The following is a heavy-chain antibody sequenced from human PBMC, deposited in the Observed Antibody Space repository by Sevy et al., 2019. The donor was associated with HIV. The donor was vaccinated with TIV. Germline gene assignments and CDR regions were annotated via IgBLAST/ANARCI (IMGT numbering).Heavy chain of an antibody. CDR2: ISYDGSNK. Sequence: GGSLRLSCAASGFTFSSYGMHWVRQAPGKGLEWVAVISYDGSNKYYADSVKGRFTISRDNSKNTLYLQMNSLTAEDTAVYYCAKVCNDFWSGYYYYGMDVWGQGTTVTVSS. CDR3: AKVCNDFWSGYYYYGMDV. J-gene: IGHJ6*02. V-gene: IGHV3-30*18. CDR1: GFTFSSYG. D-gene: IGHD3-3*01.